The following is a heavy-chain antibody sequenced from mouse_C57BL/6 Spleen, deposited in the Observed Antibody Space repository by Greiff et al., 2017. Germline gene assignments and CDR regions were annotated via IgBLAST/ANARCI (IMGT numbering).Heavy chain of an antibody. Sequence: EVQGVESGGGLVKPGGSLKLSCAASGFTFSDYGMHWVRQAPEKGLEWVAYISSGSSTIYYADTVKGRFTISRANAKTTLFLQMTSLRSEGTAMYYCAGRDIYYEYGGGFDAMDYWGQGTSVTVSA. V-gene: IGHV5-17*01. CDR1: GFTFSDYG. J-gene: IGHJ4*01. CDR2: ISSGSSTI. CDR3: AGRDIYYEYGGGFDAMDY. D-gene: IGHD2-4*01.